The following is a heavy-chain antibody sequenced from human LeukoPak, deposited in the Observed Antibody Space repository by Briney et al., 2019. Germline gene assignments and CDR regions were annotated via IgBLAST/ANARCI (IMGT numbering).Heavy chain of an antibody. D-gene: IGHD1-26*01. Sequence: ASVKVSCKASGGTFSSYAISWVRQAPGQGLEWMGGIIPIFGTANYAQKFQGRVTITTGESTSTAYMDLNSLRSDDTAVYYCARASVLMGATMPVYFDYWGQGTLVTVSS. CDR2: IIPIFGTA. J-gene: IGHJ4*02. CDR3: ARASVLMGATMPVYFDY. CDR1: GGTFSSYA. V-gene: IGHV1-69*05.